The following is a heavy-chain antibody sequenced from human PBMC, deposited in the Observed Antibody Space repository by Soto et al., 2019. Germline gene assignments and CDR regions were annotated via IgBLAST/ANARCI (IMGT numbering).Heavy chain of an antibody. J-gene: IGHJ6*02. CDR2: INPNSGDT. CDR1: GYTFTGYY. V-gene: IGHV1-2*02. CDR3: AKGGAIVAAGTRVYLYNAMDV. Sequence: ASVKVSCKASGYTFTGYYVHWVRQAPGQGLEWMGWINPNSGDTYLAQRFQGRVTMSRDTSIGTAYMELRGLTSDDTAEYYCAKGGAIVAAGTRVYLYNAMDVWGQGTTVTVSS. D-gene: IGHD1-26*01.